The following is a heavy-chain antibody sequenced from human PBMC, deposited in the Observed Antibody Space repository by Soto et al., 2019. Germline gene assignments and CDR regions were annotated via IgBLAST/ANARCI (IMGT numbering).Heavy chain of an antibody. J-gene: IGHJ6*02. Sequence: GGSLRLSCAASGFTFSSYWMSWVRQAPGKGLEWVANIKQDGSEKYYVDSVKGRFTISRDNAKNSLYLQMDSLRAEDTAVYYCARFYYDSSGYLPSPYYYYYGMDVWGQGTTVTVSS. CDR2: IKQDGSEK. CDR3: ARFYYDSSGYLPSPYYYYYGMDV. CDR1: GFTFSSYW. D-gene: IGHD3-22*01. V-gene: IGHV3-7*04.